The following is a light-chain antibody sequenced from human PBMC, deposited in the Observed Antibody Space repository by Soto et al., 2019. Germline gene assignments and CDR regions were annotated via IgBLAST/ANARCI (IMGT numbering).Light chain of an antibody. CDR1: SSDVGGYHY. CDR3: SSYTTSCTVDVM. CDR2: DVS. V-gene: IGLV2-14*01. J-gene: IGLJ3*02. Sequence: QSALTQPASVSGSPGQSITISCTGSSSDVGGYHYVSWYQQHPGKAPKLMIYDVSNRPSGVSNRFSGSKSGNTASLTISGLQAGDEADYYCSSYTTSCTVDVMFGGGTKLTVL.